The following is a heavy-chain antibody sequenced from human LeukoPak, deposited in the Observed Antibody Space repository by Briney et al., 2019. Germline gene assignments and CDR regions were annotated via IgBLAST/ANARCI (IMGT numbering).Heavy chain of an antibody. J-gene: IGHJ3*02. Sequence: GGSLRLSCAASGFTFSSYAMSWVRQAPGKGLEWVSAISGSGGSTYYADSVKGRSTISRDNSKNTLYLQMNSLRAEDTAVYYCANFVGATPDAFVIWGQGAMVTVSS. CDR3: ANFVGATPDAFVI. CDR1: GFTFSSYA. D-gene: IGHD1-26*01. CDR2: ISGSGGST. V-gene: IGHV3-23*01.